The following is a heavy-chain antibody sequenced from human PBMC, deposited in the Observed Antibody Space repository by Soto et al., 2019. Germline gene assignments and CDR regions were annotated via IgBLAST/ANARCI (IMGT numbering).Heavy chain of an antibody. D-gene: IGHD5-12*01. CDR2: ISYDGSNK. CDR1: GFTFSSYA. CDR3: ARALVRLPPLVGY. J-gene: IGHJ4*02. V-gene: IGHV3-30-3*01. Sequence: HPGGSLRLSCAASGFTFSSYAMHWVRQAPGKGLEWVAVISYDGSNKYYADSVKGRFTIPRDNSKNTLYLQMNSLRAEDTAVYYCARALVRLPPLVGYWGQGTLVTVSS.